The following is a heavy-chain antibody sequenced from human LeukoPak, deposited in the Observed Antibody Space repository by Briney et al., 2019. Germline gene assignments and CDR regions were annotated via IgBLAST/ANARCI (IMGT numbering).Heavy chain of an antibody. Sequence: GASVKVSCKASGYTFSSFDVIWVRQATGRGLEWIGWMNPNSLNTGYAQKFRGRVTMTRDTSISTAYMELSSLISEDTAVYYCARGIRNQLLSEYWGQGSLVTVSS. CDR2: MNPNSLNT. CDR1: GYTFSSFD. J-gene: IGHJ4*02. V-gene: IGHV1-8*01. CDR3: ARGIRNQLLSEY. D-gene: IGHD2-2*01.